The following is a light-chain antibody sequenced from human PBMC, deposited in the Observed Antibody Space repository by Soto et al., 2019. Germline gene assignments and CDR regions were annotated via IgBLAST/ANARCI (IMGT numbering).Light chain of an antibody. J-gene: IGKJ1*01. CDR3: QQET. CDR1: QSVNGNY. V-gene: IGKV3-20*01. Sequence: ETVLTQSPGTLSLSPGERATLSCRASQSVNGNYLAWYQQKPGQAPRLLIYGTSSRATGVPDRFSGSGSGTDFTLTISSLEPEDFAVYYCQQETFGQGTKVDIK. CDR2: GTS.